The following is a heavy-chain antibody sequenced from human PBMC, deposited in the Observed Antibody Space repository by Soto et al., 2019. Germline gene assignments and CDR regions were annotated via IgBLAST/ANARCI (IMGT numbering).Heavy chain of an antibody. J-gene: IGHJ5*02. D-gene: IGHD3-10*01. CDR3: AREADYYGSGSPNNWFDP. CDR2: ISPYTDNT. CDR1: GYAFTNYG. V-gene: IGHV1-18*01. Sequence: QVQLVQSGAEVKKPGASVKVSCKASGYAFTNYGISWVRQAPGQGLEWMGWISPYTDNTNYAQKLQGRVTMTTDTXTXTXXMELTGLRSDDTAVYFCAREADYYGSGSPNNWFDPWGQGTLVTVSP.